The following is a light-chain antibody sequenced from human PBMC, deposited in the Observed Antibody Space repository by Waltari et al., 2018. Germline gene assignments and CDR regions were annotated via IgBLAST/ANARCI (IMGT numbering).Light chain of an antibody. J-gene: IGKJ1*01. Sequence: EIVLTQSPGTLSLSPGERATLSCRASQSVAGRYLAWYQQKPGQAPRLLIYGASSRATGIPDRFSGSGSGTDFTLTISRLEPEDFAVYYCQQYGSSPQTFGQGTKVEVK. CDR3: QQYGSSPQT. CDR2: GAS. CDR1: QSVAGRY. V-gene: IGKV3-20*01.